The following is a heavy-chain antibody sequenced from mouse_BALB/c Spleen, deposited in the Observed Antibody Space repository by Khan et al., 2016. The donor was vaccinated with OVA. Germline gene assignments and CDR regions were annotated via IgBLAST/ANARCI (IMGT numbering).Heavy chain of an antibody. CDR3: ARQNYYGYAMDN. J-gene: IGHJ4*01. V-gene: IGHV3-2*02. Sequence: VQLKQSGPGLVKPSQSLSLTCTVTGYSITSDYAWNWIRQFPGNKLEWMGYISYSGSTSYNPSLRSRISITRDTSKNQFFLQLNSVTTEDTATFYCARQNYYGYAMDNWGQGTSVTVAS. CDR1: GYSITSDYA. D-gene: IGHD1-1*01. CDR2: ISYSGST.